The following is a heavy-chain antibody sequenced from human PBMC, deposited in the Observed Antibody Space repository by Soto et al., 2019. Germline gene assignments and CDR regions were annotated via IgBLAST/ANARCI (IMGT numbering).Heavy chain of an antibody. J-gene: IGHJ5*01. CDR3: ARSLGWFDS. V-gene: IGHV4-4*07. Sequence: PSETLSLTCTVSGDSISNYYWSWIRQPAGEGLEWIGRMYSSGSTNYNPSLKSRVTMSLDTSKSQFSLKLTSVTAADTAVYYCARSLGWFDSWGQGTLVTVS. CDR1: GDSISNYY. CDR2: MYSSGST.